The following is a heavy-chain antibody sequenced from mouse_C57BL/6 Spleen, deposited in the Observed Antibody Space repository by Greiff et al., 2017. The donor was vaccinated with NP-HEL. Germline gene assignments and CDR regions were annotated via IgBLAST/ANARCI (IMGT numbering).Heavy chain of an antibody. Sequence: VHVKQSGPELVKPGASVKISCKASGYSFTGYYMNWVKQSPEKSLEWIGEINPSTGGTTYNQKFKAKATLTVDKSSSTAYMQLKSLTSEDSAVYYCARRRSRTTVVANGYFDVWGTGTTVTVSS. CDR2: INPSTGGT. D-gene: IGHD1-1*01. V-gene: IGHV1-42*01. CDR1: GYSFTGYY. J-gene: IGHJ1*03. CDR3: ARRRSRTTVVANGYFDV.